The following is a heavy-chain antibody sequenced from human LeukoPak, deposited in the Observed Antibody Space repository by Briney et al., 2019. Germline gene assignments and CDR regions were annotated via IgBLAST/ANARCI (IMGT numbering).Heavy chain of an antibody. Sequence: SETLSLTCTVSGGSISSYYWSWIRQPPGKGLEWIGYIYYSGSTNYNPSLKSRVTISVDTSKNQFSLKLSSVTAAETAVYYCARDLTGYEGSNWFDPWGQGTLVTVSS. CDR3: ARDLTGYEGSNWFDP. V-gene: IGHV4-59*12. J-gene: IGHJ5*02. CDR1: GGSISSYY. CDR2: IYYSGST. D-gene: IGHD7-27*01.